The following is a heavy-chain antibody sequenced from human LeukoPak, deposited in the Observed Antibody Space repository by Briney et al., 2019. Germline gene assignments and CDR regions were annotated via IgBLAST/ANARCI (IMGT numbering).Heavy chain of an antibody. CDR1: GYTLATYG. CDR2: ISGYNDNT. J-gene: IGHJ6*02. D-gene: IGHD4-23*01. Sequence: ASVKVSCKASGYTLATYGISWVRQAPGQGLEWMAWISGYNDNTNYAQKFQGRVTMTTDTSTNTAYMELRSLGSDDTAVYYCATISRGYGGNSGALYGMDVWGQGTTVTVSS. V-gene: IGHV1-18*01. CDR3: ATISRGYGGNSGALYGMDV.